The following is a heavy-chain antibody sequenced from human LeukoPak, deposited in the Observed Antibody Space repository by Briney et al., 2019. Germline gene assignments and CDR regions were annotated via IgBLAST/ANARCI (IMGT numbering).Heavy chain of an antibody. D-gene: IGHD2-15*01. CDR1: GGSFSGYY. CDR2: INHSGST. Sequence: SETLSLTCAVYGGSFSGYYWSWIRQPPGKRLEWIGEINHSGSTNYNPSLKSRVTISVDTSKKQFSLKLSSVTAADTAMYYCARGWVASGIDYWGQGTLVTVSS. V-gene: IGHV4-34*01. CDR3: ARGWVASGIDY. J-gene: IGHJ4*02.